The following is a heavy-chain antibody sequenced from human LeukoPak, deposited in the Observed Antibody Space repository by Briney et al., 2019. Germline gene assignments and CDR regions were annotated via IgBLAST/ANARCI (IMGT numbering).Heavy chain of an antibody. D-gene: IGHD6-13*01. Sequence: GGSLRLSCAASGFTFSSFGMHWVRQAPGKGLEWVTFISFDGSYKYYADSVKGRFTISRDISKNTVYLQMNSLRAEDTAVYYCAKGRGTGYTSSWYSNWGQGTLVTVSS. CDR3: AKGRGTGYTSSWYSN. CDR2: ISFDGSYK. CDR1: GFTFSSFG. V-gene: IGHV3-30*18. J-gene: IGHJ4*02.